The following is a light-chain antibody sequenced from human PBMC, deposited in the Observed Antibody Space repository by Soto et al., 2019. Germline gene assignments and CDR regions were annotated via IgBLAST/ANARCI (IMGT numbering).Light chain of an antibody. Sequence: ALTQPASVSGSPGQSITIPCTGTSSDIGNYNAVSWYQQHPGKAPKLIIYEVTNRPSGVSDRFSGSKSGNTASLTISGLQAEDEADYYCGSWTTYRPYVFATGTKVTVL. CDR1: SSDIGNYNA. CDR3: GSWTTYRPYV. V-gene: IGLV2-14*01. CDR2: EVT. J-gene: IGLJ1*01.